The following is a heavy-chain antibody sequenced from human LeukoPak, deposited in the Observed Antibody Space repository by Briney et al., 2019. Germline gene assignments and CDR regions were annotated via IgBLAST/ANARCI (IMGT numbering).Heavy chain of an antibody. CDR3: ARMGNPATVTADY. D-gene: IGHD4-17*01. Sequence: PSETLSLTCTVSGGSMRSYYWSWIRQPPGKGLEWIGYIYYSGSTIYSPSLKSRVTISLDTSKNQFSLKMNSVTAADTAVYYCARMGNPATVTADYWGQGTLVTVSS. CDR2: IYYSGST. CDR1: GGSMRSYY. V-gene: IGHV4-59*08. J-gene: IGHJ4*02.